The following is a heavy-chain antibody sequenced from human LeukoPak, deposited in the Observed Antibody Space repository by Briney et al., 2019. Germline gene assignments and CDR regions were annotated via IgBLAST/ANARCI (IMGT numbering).Heavy chain of an antibody. CDR1: GGTFSSYA. D-gene: IGHD6-19*01. J-gene: IGHJ4*02. CDR3: ARGVARQWLVIYFDY. CDR2: IIPNFGTA. V-gene: IGHV1-69*13. Sequence: ASVKVSCKASGGTFSSYAISWVRQAPGQGLEWMGGIIPNFGTANYAQKFQGRVTITADESTSTAYMELSSLRSEDTVVYYCARGVARQWLVIYFDYWGQGTLVTVSS.